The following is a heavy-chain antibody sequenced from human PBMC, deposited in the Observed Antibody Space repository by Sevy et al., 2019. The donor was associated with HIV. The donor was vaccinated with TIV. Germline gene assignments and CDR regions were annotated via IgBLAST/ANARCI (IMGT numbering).Heavy chain of an antibody. CDR3: ALERLSSDVAEYFQN. Sequence: GGSLRLSCATSGFTFSSYSMHWVRQAPGKGLEWVATISYDGINKHYADSVNGRFTNSRDNFKNSRSLQMNSLRAEDTAVYFCALERLSSDVAEYFQNWGQGTLVTVSS. V-gene: IGHV3-30-3*01. D-gene: IGHD1-1*01. CDR2: ISYDGINK. J-gene: IGHJ1*01. CDR1: GFTFSSYS.